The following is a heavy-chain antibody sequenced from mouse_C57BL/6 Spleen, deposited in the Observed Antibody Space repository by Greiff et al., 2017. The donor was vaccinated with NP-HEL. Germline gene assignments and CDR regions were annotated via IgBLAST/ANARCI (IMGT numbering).Heavy chain of an antibody. J-gene: IGHJ2*01. CDR1: GYSFTSYY. CDR2: IYPGSGNT. V-gene: IGHV1-66*01. Sequence: QVQLKQSGPELVKPGASVKISCKASGYSFTSYYIHWVKQRPGQGLEWIGWIYPGSGNTKYNEKFKGKATLTADTSSSTAYMQLSSLTSEDSAVYYCARNYDSFDYWGQGTTLTVSS. CDR3: ARNYDSFDY. D-gene: IGHD2-4*01.